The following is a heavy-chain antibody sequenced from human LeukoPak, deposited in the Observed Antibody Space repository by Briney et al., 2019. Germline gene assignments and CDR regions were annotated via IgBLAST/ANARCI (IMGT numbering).Heavy chain of an antibody. D-gene: IGHD2-21*02. CDR3: ARGGTVVVTAKNFDY. Sequence: FQGRVTMTTDTSTSTAYMELRSLRSDDTAVYYCARGGTVVVTAKNFDYWGQGTLVTVSS. J-gene: IGHJ4*02. V-gene: IGHV1-18*01.